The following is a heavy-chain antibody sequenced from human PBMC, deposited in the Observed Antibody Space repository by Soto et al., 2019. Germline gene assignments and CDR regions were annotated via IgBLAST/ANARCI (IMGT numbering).Heavy chain of an antibody. D-gene: IGHD4-17*01. CDR1: GFTFSNYA. Sequence: GGSLRLSCAASGFTFSNYAMSWVRQAPGRGLEWVSAFSGSGHNTYYADSVKGRFTISRDNSKNTLYLQMNSLRPEDTAVYYCAKDGFGDDYGDSEAWYLDLWGRGTLVTGSS. CDR3: AKDGFGDDYGDSEAWYLDL. CDR2: FSGSGHNT. V-gene: IGHV3-23*01. J-gene: IGHJ2*01.